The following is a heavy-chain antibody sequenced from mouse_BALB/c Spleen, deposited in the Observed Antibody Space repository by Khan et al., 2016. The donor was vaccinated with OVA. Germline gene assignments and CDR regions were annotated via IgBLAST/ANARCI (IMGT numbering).Heavy chain of an antibody. V-gene: IGHV5-17*02. J-gene: IGHJ1*01. CDR3: ATYGWWD. Sequence: LVESGGGLVQPGGSRKLSCAASGFTFSSFGMHWVRQAPEKGLEWVAYISSGSSTLYYADTVKGRFTISRDNPKNTLFLQMTSLRSEDTAMYYCATYGWWDWGAGTTATVSS. CDR1: GFTFSSFG. CDR2: ISSGSSTL. D-gene: IGHD1-1*01.